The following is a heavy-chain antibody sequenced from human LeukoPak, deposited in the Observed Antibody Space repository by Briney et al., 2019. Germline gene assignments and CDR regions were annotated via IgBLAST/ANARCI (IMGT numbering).Heavy chain of an antibody. Sequence: SETLSLTCSVSGGSISSYYWSWIRQPPGQGLEWIGYMYYSRSTNYNPSLKNRLTISIDPSKNQVSLKVNSVTAADTAWYYWAKHGANRQQLVMAFDIWGQGTMVTVSS. CDR1: GGSISSYY. D-gene: IGHD6-13*01. V-gene: IGHV4-59*08. CDR2: MYYSRST. J-gene: IGHJ3*02. CDR3: AKHGANRQQLVMAFDI.